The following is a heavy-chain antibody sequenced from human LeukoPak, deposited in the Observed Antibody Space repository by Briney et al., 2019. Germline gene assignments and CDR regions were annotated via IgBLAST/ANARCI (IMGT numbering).Heavy chain of an antibody. D-gene: IGHD3-9*01. V-gene: IGHV3-30*18. CDR1: GFTFSTYW. CDR3: ANFDGDSQAFHI. Sequence: GGSLRLSCAASGFTFSTYWMSWVRQIPGKGLQWVAAILYDGSKKYYAESVKGRFSVYRDNSNYTLYLQMNSLKTEDTALYSCANFDGDSQAFHIWGQGTMVTVSS. J-gene: IGHJ3*02. CDR2: ILYDGSKK.